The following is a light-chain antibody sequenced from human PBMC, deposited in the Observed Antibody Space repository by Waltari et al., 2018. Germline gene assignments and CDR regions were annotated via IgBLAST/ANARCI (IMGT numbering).Light chain of an antibody. Sequence: QSALTQPASLSGYPGQSITIPCTGSRSDVGGNNFLSWYQQHPGKPPKLIIYDYTDRPSGVSDRFSGSMSANTASLTISGLLADDEALYFCSSSSTTGTLVLFGGGTKLTVL. CDR3: SSSSTTGTLVL. CDR1: RSDVGGNNF. J-gene: IGLJ2*01. CDR2: DYT. V-gene: IGLV2-14*03.